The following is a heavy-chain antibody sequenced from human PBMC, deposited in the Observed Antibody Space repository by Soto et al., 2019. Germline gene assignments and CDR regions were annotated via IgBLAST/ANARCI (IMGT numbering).Heavy chain of an antibody. D-gene: IGHD6-13*01. V-gene: IGHV5-51*01. CDR3: ARTAAAGKYYNGMDV. J-gene: IGHJ6*02. CDR1: GYHFTNYW. CDR2: IYPSDSDT. Sequence: GESLKISCKGSGYHFTNYWIGWVRQMPGKGLEWMGFIYPSDSDTRYSPSFQGQVTISADKSISTAYLQWSSLKASDTAMYYCARTAAAGKYYNGMDVWGQGTTVTVSS.